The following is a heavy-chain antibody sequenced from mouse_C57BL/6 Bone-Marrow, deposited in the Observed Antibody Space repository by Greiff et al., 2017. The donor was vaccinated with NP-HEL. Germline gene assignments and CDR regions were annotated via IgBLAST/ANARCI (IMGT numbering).Heavy chain of an antibody. CDR2: IYPRDGST. J-gene: IGHJ3*01. D-gene: IGHD4-1*01. CDR3: ARSLNWDWFAY. Sequence: VQLQESGPELVKPGASVKLSCKASGYTFTSYDINWVKQRPGQGLEWIGWIYPRDGSTKYNEKFKGKATLTVDTSSSTAYMELHSLTSEDSAVYFCARSLNWDWFAYWGQGTLVTVSA. V-gene: IGHV1-85*01. CDR1: GYTFTSYD.